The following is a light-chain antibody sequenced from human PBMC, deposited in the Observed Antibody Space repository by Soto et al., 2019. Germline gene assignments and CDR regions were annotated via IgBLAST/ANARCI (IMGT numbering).Light chain of an antibody. CDR2: AAS. Sequence: DIQMTQSPSSLSASVGDRVTITCRASQSISTFLNWYQQKPGKATKLLIFAASSLQSGVPSRFSGSGSGTDFTLTISSLQPEDFATYYCQQSYSTPPTFGQGTNVEIK. J-gene: IGKJ1*01. V-gene: IGKV1-39*01. CDR3: QQSYSTPPT. CDR1: QSISTF.